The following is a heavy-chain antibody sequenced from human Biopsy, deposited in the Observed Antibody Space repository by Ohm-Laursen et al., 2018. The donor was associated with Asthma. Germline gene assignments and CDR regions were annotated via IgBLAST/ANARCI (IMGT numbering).Heavy chain of an antibody. CDR2: ISAYNGNT. CDR3: ARGYSGSDRIVYYYSGLEV. Sequence: GASVKVSCKTSGYTFTSSGITWVRQAPGQGLEWMGWISAYNGNTKFAQKLQDRVTMITDTSTSTAYMELRSLRSDDTAVYFCARGYSGSDRIVYYYSGLEVWGQGTTVTVSS. CDR1: GYTFTSSG. D-gene: IGHD5-12*01. J-gene: IGHJ6*02. V-gene: IGHV1-18*01.